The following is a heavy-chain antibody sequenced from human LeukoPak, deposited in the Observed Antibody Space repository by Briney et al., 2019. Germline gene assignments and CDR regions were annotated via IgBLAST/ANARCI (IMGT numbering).Heavy chain of an antibody. D-gene: IGHD2-2*01. CDR3: ARYLDLVVPAEWFDP. CDR1: GGTFSSYA. V-gene: IGHV1-69*05. J-gene: IGHJ5*02. Sequence: SVKVSCKASGGTFSSYAISWVRQAPGQGLEWMGGTIPIFGTANYAQKFQGRVTITTDESTSTAYMELSSLRSDDTAVYYCARYLDLVVPAEWFDPWGQGTLVTVSS. CDR2: TIPIFGTA.